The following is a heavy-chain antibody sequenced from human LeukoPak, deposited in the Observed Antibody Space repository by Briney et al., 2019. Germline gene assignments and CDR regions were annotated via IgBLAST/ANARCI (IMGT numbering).Heavy chain of an antibody. V-gene: IGHV3-11*01. Sequence: PGGSLRLSCAASGFTFSDYYMSWIRQGPGKGLEWVSYISSSGSTIYYADSVKGRFTISRDNAKNSLYLQMNSLRAEDTAVYYCARDSNIVVVPAALDPWGQGTLVTVSS. CDR1: GFTFSDYY. J-gene: IGHJ5*02. CDR3: ARDSNIVVVPAALDP. D-gene: IGHD2-2*01. CDR2: ISSSGSTI.